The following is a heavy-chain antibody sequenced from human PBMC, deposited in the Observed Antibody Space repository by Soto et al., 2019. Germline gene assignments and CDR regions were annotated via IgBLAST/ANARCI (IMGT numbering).Heavy chain of an antibody. J-gene: IGHJ4*02. D-gene: IGHD7-27*01. Sequence: PGGSLRLSCAASGFTFSSFSMNRVRQAPGKGLEWVSYISGTYAIYYADSVKGRFTISRDNAKNSVYLQMNSLRDEDTAIYYCARDLNWGIDYWGQGALVTVSS. CDR1: GFTFSSFS. V-gene: IGHV3-48*02. CDR2: ISGTYAI. CDR3: ARDLNWGIDY.